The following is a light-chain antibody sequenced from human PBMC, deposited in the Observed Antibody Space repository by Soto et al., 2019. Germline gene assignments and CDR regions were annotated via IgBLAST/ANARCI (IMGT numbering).Light chain of an antibody. J-gene: IGKJ3*01. CDR2: GAS. CDR1: QSVSSRY. CDR3: QQYSRSPICT. V-gene: IGKV3-20*01. Sequence: DIVLTQSPGTLSLSPGERATLSCRASQSVSSRYLAWHQQRPGQAPRLLIYGASTKAAGIPDRFSGSGSGTDFTLTISRLEPEDFAVYYCQQYSRSPICTLGAGTTVDIK.